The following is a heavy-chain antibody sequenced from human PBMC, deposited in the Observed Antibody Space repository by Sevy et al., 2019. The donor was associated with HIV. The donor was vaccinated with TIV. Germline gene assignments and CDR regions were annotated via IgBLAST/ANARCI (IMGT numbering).Heavy chain of an antibody. CDR3: ARGGWGDYYYGSGVDY. CDR1: GFTFNTYW. J-gene: IGHJ4*02. Sequence: GGSLRLSCVASGFTFNTYWMHWVRQAPGKGLVWVSRINGDGSSTTYADFVKGRFTVSRDNAKDTLHLQMNSLRAEDTSVYYCARGGWGDYYYGSGVDYWGKGTLVTVSS. D-gene: IGHD3-10*01. CDR2: INGDGSST. V-gene: IGHV3-74*01.